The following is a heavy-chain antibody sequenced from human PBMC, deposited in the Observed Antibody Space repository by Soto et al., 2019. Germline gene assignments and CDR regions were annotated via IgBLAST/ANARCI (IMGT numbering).Heavy chain of an antibody. CDR2: MNPNSGNT. CDR1: GYPFTTYN. CDR3: VSGYYGSSDESYKKEFDY. J-gene: IGHJ4*02. V-gene: IGHV1-8*01. Sequence: QVQLVKSRAELKKSGASVKVSCKTSGYPFTTYNINWVRQATGQGLEWMGWMNPNSGNTGYAQNFQGRVAMTRDSSVSTAYMALSSLTSEDTAVYYCVSGYYGSSDESYKKEFDYWRQGTLVTVSS. D-gene: IGHD3-10*01.